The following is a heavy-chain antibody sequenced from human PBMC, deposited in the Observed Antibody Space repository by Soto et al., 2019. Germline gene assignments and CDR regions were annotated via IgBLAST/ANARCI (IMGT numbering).Heavy chain of an antibody. J-gene: IGHJ5*02. D-gene: IGHD3-3*02. CDR1: GDSIISSDFY. V-gene: IGHV4-39*01. CDR3: ARHSLALRKNNRFDP. Sequence: SETLSLTCTVSGDSIISSDFYWGWVRQPPGKGLEWIGSIFYLGSSYYNPSLKSRVTMSVDTSKDQFSLRLRSVTAADTALYFCARHSLALRKNNRFDPWGQGLMVTVSS. CDR2: IFYLGSS.